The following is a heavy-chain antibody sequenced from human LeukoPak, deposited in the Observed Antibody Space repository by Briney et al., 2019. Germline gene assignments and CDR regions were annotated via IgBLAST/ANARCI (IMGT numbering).Heavy chain of an antibody. CDR1: GGSFSDYD. V-gene: IGHV4-34*01. CDR2: INQSGST. D-gene: IGHD6-13*01. Sequence: SETLSLTCAVSGGSFSDYDWSWIRQPPGKGLEWIGEINQSGSTNDNPSLKSRVTISVDTSKNQFSLKLSSVTAADTAVYYCARALSRYSSSWYFYFDYWGQGTLVTVSS. J-gene: IGHJ4*02. CDR3: ARALSRYSSSWYFYFDY.